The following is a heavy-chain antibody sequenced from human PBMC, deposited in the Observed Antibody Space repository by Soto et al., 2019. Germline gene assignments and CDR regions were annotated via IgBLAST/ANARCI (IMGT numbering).Heavy chain of an antibody. V-gene: IGHV1-18*01. J-gene: IGHJ4*02. CDR1: GYTFTSYG. D-gene: IGHD2-21*02. CDR3: AGDGNTVVTRSDY. CDR2: ISGYNGNT. Sequence: QVQLVQSGAEVKKPGASVKVSCKASGYTFTSYGISWVRQAPGQGLEWMGWISGYNGNTNYAQKIQSRDTMTPDTSTGTAYMELRSLSSDDTAVYYCAGDGNTVVTRSDYWGQGTLVTVSS.